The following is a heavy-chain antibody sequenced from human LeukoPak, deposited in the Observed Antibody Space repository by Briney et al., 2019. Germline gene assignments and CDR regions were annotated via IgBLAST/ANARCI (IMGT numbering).Heavy chain of an antibody. D-gene: IGHD6-6*01. V-gene: IGHV3-7*04. CDR1: GFTFSSYW. Sequence: GSLRLSCAASGFTFSSYWMSWVRQAPGEGLEWVANIKQDGTEKYYMDSVEGRFSISRDNAKNSLYLQMNALRAEDTAVYYCARDVRPDYWGQGTLVTVST. CDR2: IKQDGTEK. CDR3: ARDVRPDY. J-gene: IGHJ4*02.